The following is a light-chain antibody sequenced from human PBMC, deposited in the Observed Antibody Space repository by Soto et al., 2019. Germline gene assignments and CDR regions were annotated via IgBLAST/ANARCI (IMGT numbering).Light chain of an antibody. J-gene: IGKJ1*01. CDR3: HQYGSSART. CDR1: QSVSSSY. CDR2: GAS. V-gene: IGKV3-20*01. Sequence: EIVLTQSPGTLSLSPGERATLSCRASQSVSSSYLAWYQQKPGQAPRLLIYGASSRATGIPDRFSGSGSGTDFTLTISRLEPEDCAVYYCHQYGSSARTLGQGTKVDTK.